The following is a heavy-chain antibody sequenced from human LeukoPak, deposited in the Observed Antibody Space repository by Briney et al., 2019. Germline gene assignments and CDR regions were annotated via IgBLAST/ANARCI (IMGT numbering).Heavy chain of an antibody. V-gene: IGHV4-59*05. Sequence: SETLSLTCTVSGGSINSYYWSWIRQPPGKGLEWIGSIYYSGSTYYNPSLKSRVTISVDTSKNQFSLKLSSVTAADTAVYYCATPSYCGGDCYDDAFDIWGQGTMVTVSS. CDR3: ATPSYCGGDCYDDAFDI. J-gene: IGHJ3*02. D-gene: IGHD2-21*02. CDR1: GGSINSYY. CDR2: IYYSGST.